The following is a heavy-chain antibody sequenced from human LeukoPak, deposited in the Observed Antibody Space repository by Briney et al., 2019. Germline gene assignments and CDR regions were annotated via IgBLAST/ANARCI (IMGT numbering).Heavy chain of an antibody. CDR3: AKGDFDWLSLDY. Sequence: PGRSLRLSCAASGFTFSTYGMHWVRQAPGKGLEWVAFISYDGGDQYYADSVKGRFTISRDNSKNTLSLQMNSLRAEDTAVYYRAKGDFDWLSLDYWGQGTLVTVSS. CDR1: GFTFSTYG. J-gene: IGHJ4*02. V-gene: IGHV3-30*18. D-gene: IGHD3-9*01. CDR2: ISYDGGDQ.